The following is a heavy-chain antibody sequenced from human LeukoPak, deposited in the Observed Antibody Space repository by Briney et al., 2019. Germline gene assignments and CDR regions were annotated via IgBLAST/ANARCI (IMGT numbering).Heavy chain of an antibody. CDR1: GFTFSSYE. Sequence: GGSLRLSCAASGFTFSSYEMNWVRQAPGKGLEWVSYISSSGSTIYYADSVKGRFTISRDNAKNSLYLQVNSLRAEDTAVYYCARVRRGSYSTPLGYWGQGTLVTVSS. D-gene: IGHD1-26*01. V-gene: IGHV3-48*03. J-gene: IGHJ4*02. CDR3: ARVRRGSYSTPLGY. CDR2: ISSSGSTI.